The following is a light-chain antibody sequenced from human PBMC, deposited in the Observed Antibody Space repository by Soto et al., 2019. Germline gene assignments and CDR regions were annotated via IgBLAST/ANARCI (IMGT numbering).Light chain of an antibody. J-gene: IGLJ3*02. CDR2: NNN. V-gene: IGLV1-44*01. Sequence: QSVLTQPPSASGTPGQRVTISCSGSRSNIGNNAVSWYQQFPGTAPKLLIYNNNQRPSGVPERFSGSKSGTSASLAISGLQSEDEADYYCATWDDSLNARGVFGRGTQLTVL. CDR3: ATWDDSLNARGV. CDR1: RSNIGNNA.